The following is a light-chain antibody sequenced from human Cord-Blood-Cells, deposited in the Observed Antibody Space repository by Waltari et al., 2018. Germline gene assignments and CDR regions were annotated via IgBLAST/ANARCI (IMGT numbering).Light chain of an antibody. V-gene: IGKV3-11*01. CDR3: QQRSNT. J-gene: IGKJ2*01. Sequence: EIVLTQSPATLSLSPGDRATLSCRASQSVSSYLAWYQQKPGQAPRLLIYDASNRATGIPARFSGSGSGTDFTLTISSLEPEDFAVYYCQQRSNTFGQGTKLEIK. CDR2: DAS. CDR1: QSVSSY.